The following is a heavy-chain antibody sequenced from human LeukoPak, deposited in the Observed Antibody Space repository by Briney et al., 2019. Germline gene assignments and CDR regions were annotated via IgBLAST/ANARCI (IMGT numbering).Heavy chain of an antibody. J-gene: IGHJ1*01. D-gene: IGHD3-10*02. CDR3: ARGVFGELEKLMFQH. CDR1: GYTFTSYY. Sequence: AAVKVSCKASGYTFTSYYIHWVRQAPGQGLEWMGIINPSGGSTSYPQKFQDRVTMTRDTSTSTVYKELSSLKSDDTAIYYCARGVFGELEKLMFQHWGQGSQVTVSS. CDR2: INPSGGST. V-gene: IGHV1-46*01.